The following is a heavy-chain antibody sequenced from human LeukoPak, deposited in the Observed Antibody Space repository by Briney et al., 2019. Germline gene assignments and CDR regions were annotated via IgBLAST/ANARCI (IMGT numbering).Heavy chain of an antibody. J-gene: IGHJ4*02. CDR1: GGSFSGYS. V-gene: IGHV4-34*01. D-gene: IGHD6-19*01. Sequence: SEALSLTCAVYGGSFSGYSCAWIRQPPGNGLEWNGEINHSGSTIYNPSLKSRITKSVDTSKNQFSLKLSSVTAADTAMYYCARDGSEGSGWWNYFDYWGQGTLLTVSS. CDR2: INHSGST. CDR3: ARDGSEGSGWWNYFDY.